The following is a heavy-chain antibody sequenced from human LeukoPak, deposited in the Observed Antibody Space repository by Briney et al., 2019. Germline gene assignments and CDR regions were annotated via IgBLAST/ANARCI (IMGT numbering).Heavy chain of an antibody. D-gene: IGHD4-17*01. Sequence: GGSLRLSCAASGFIFSSYSMSWFRQAPREELEWVSASIGSGGSTYYTDSVTGRLTISRDTSKNTMSLQMNCVIAADTAVYYCATLGVTTWIDYWGQGTLVTVSS. V-gene: IGHV3-23*01. J-gene: IGHJ4*01. CDR3: ATLGVTTWIDY. CDR2: SIGSGGST. CDR1: GFIFSSYS.